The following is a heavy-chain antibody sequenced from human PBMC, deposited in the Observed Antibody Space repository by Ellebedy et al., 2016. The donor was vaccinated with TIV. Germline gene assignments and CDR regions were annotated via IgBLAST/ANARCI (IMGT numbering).Heavy chain of an antibody. J-gene: IGHJ4*02. CDR1: GFSLSTTRVS. CDR3: ARTDGSGWAFDS. D-gene: IGHD6-19*01. CDR2: IDWDDDK. V-gene: IGHV2-70*11. Sequence: SGPTLVTPTQTLTLTCTFSGFSLSTTRVSVSWIRQPPGKALEWLARIDWDDDKYFNTSLRTRLTISKDTSKNQVVLTMTNMDPVDTPTYYCARTDGSGWAFDSWGQGTLVTVSS.